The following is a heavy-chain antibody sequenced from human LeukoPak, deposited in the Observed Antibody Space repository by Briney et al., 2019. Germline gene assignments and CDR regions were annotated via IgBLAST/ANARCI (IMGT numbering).Heavy chain of an antibody. Sequence: SETLSLTCTVSGGSISSYYWSWIRQPPGKGLEGIGYIYYSGSTNYNPSLKSRVTISVDTSKNQFSLKLSSVTAADTAVYYCARTYYDILTGFLFDYWGQGTLVTVSS. CDR2: IYYSGST. V-gene: IGHV4-59*08. J-gene: IGHJ4*02. CDR3: ARTYYDILTGFLFDY. D-gene: IGHD3-9*01. CDR1: GGSISSYY.